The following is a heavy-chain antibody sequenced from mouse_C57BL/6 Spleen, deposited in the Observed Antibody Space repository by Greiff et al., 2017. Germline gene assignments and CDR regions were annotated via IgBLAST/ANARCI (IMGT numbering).Heavy chain of an antibody. Sequence: EVHLVESGGDLVKPGGSLKLSCAASGFTFSSYGMSWVRQTPDKRLEWVATISSGGSYTYYPDSVKGRFTISRDNARNTLYMQMSRLKSEDAAMYYGVRQFDGYDPCGDWGQGALVTVSA. J-gene: IGHJ3*01. V-gene: IGHV5-6*01. CDR1: GFTFSSYG. D-gene: IGHD2-2*01. CDR2: ISSGGSYT. CDR3: VRQFDGYDPCGD.